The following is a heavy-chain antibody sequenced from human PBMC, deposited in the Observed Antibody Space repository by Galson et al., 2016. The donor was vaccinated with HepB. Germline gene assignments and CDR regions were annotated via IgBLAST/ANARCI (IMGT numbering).Heavy chain of an antibody. CDR1: GSIFSGYW. D-gene: IGHD2-15*01. V-gene: IGHV3-7*03. CDR3: ARGRYCSGGGCYQAY. CDR2: INPDGSQK. J-gene: IGHJ4*02. Sequence: SLRLSCAVSGSIFSGYWMSWVRQAPGEGLEWVANINPDGSQKYYVDSARGRFTISRDNAKNSLFLYMNNVRADDTALYYCARGRYCSGGGCYQAYWGQGTLVTVSS.